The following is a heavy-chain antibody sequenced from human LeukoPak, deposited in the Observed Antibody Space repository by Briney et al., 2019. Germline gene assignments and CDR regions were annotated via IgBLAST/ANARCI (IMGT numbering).Heavy chain of an antibody. CDR3: ARINIRSKGALAY. Sequence: ASVKVSCKASGYTFTSYDINWVRRATGQGLEWMGWMNPNSGNTGYAQKFQGRVTMTRNTSISTAYMELSSLRSEDTAVYYCARINIRSKGALAYWGQGTLVTVSS. J-gene: IGHJ4*02. D-gene: IGHD5/OR15-5a*01. V-gene: IGHV1-8*01. CDR2: MNPNSGNT. CDR1: GYTFTSYD.